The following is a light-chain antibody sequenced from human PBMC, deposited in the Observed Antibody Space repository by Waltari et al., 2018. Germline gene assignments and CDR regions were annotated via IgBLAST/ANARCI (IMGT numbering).Light chain of an antibody. CDR1: QGISSA. J-gene: IGKJ1*01. Sequence: AIQLTQSPSSLSASVGDRVTITCRASQGISSALAWYQQKPGKAPKLLIYDASSLESGVPSRFSGSGSGTDFTLTISSLQPEDVATYYCQQFNHLAWTFGQGTKVEIK. V-gene: IGKV1-13*02. CDR2: DAS. CDR3: QQFNHLAWT.